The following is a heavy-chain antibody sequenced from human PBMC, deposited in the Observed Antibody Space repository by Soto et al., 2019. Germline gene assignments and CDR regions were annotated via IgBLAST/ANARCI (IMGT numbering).Heavy chain of an antibody. CDR2: VYHSGST. J-gene: IGHJ5*02. CDR1: AFSIPPRNYY. Sequence: SETLSLTCNFSAFSIPPRNYYRSLGRQSPGKGLEWIQSVYHSGSTYYNYNPSLKSPFSTSVPTSKNQFSLTVTSVTAADTAVYLCARHQLSYRPSAEVRRWFDPWGPGILVTVSS. V-gene: IGHV4-39*01. CDR3: ARHQLSYRPSAEVRRWFDP. D-gene: IGHD2-2*01.